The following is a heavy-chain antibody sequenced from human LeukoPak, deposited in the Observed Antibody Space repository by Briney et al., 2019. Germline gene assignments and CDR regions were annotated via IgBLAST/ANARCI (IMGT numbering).Heavy chain of an antibody. J-gene: IGHJ6*03. V-gene: IGHV1-69*05. Sequence: SVKVSCKASGGTFSSYAISWVRQAPGQGLEWMGGIIPIFGTANYAQKFQGRVTITTDESTSTAYMELSSLRSEDMAVYYCARDLSIAAPQDYYYYMDIWGKGTTVTVSS. CDR1: GGTFSSYA. CDR2: IIPIFGTA. D-gene: IGHD6-6*01. CDR3: ARDLSIAAPQDYYYYMDI.